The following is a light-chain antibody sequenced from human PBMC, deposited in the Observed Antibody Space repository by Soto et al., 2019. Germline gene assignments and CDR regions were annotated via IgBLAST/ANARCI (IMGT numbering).Light chain of an antibody. CDR3: CSYAGSSTYVV. J-gene: IGLJ2*01. CDR2: EVX. V-gene: IGLV2-23*02. Sequence: QSALTQPASVSGSPGQSITISCTGTSSDVGSYNLVSWYQQHPGKAPKLMIYEVXKRPSGVSNRFSGSKSGNTASLTISGXXXXXXXXYYCCSYAGSSTYVVFGGGTKLTVL. CDR1: SSDVGSYNL.